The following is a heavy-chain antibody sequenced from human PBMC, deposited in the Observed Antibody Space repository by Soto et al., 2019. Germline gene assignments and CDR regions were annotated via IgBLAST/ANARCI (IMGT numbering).Heavy chain of an antibody. D-gene: IGHD6-19*01. Sequence: SETLSLTCAVYGGSFSGYYWSWIRQPPGKGLEWIGEINHSGSTNYSPSLKSRVTISVDTSKNQFSLKLSSVTAADTAVYYCARTGVAGTGWFDPWGQGTLVT. V-gene: IGHV4-34*01. CDR3: ARTGVAGTGWFDP. J-gene: IGHJ5*02. CDR1: GGSFSGYY. CDR2: INHSGST.